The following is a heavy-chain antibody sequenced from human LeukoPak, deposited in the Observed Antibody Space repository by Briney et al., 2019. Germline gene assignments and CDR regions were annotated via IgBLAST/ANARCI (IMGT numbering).Heavy chain of an antibody. CDR3: ASAQD. J-gene: IGHJ4*02. CDR2: IKEDGTEK. Sequence: GGSLRLSCAASGFTFSSNWMSWVRQAPGKGLEWVANIKEDGTEKYYVDSVKGRFTVSRDNAKNSLPLQMNSLRAEDTAVYYCASAQDWGQGTLVTVS. V-gene: IGHV3-7*03. CDR1: GFTFSSNW.